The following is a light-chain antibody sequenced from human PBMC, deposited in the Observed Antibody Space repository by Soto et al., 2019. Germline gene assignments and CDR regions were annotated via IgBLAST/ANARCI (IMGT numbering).Light chain of an antibody. CDR2: AAS. CDR1: QSISSY. CDR3: QQSYSTPRT. Sequence: DIQMTQSPSSLAASVGARVIITCRARQSISSYLNWYQQKPEKAPKLLISAASSLKSGVPSRFSGSGSGTEFTLTISSLQPEEFAIYYCQQSYSTPRTFGEGTKVEIK. J-gene: IGKJ1*01. V-gene: IGKV1-39*01.